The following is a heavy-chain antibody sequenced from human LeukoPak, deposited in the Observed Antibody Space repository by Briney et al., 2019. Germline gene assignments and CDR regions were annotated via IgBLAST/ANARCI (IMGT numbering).Heavy chain of an antibody. Sequence: GASVKVSCKASGYAFTAYHIHWIRQAPGQGLEWMGIINPSRGSTSYAHKFQGRVTITADESTSTAYMELSSLRSEDTAVYYCARPQGQQLTYYDAFDIWGQGTMVTVSS. V-gene: IGHV1-46*01. CDR2: INPSRGST. CDR3: ARPQGQQLTYYDAFDI. J-gene: IGHJ3*02. CDR1: GYAFTAYH. D-gene: IGHD6-13*01.